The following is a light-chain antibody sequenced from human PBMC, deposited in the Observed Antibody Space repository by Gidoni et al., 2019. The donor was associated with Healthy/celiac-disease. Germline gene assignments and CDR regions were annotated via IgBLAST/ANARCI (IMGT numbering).Light chain of an antibody. CDR2: KAS. V-gene: IGKV1-5*03. CDR1: QSISSW. CDR3: QQYNSYPYT. J-gene: IGKJ2*01. Sequence: DIQMTQSPSTLSASVGDRVTITCRASQSISSWLAWYQQKPGKAPKLLVYKASSLESGVPSRFSGSGSGTEFTLTISSLQPDDFATYYCQQYNSYPYTFGQGTKLEIK.